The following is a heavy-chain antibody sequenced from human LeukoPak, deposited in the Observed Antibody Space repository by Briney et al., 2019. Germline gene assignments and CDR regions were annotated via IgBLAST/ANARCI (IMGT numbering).Heavy chain of an antibody. D-gene: IGHD6-6*01. CDR2: IYYSGST. CDR3: AQSIAAFGWFDP. V-gene: IGHV4-59*08. J-gene: IGHJ5*02. Sequence: PSGTLSLTCTVSGGSLSSYYWSWIRQPPGKGLEWIGYIYYSGSTNYNPSLKSRVTISVDTSKNQFSLKLSSVTAADTAVYYCAQSIAAFGWFDPWGQGTLVTVSS. CDR1: GGSLSSYY.